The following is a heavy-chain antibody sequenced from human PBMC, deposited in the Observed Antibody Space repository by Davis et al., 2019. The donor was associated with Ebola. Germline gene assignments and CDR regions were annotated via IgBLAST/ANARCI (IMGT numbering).Heavy chain of an antibody. Sequence: MPSETLSLTCTVSGYSISSGYYWGWIRQPPGKGLEWIGSIYHSGSTYYNPSLKSRVTISVDTSKNQFSLKLSSVTAADTAVYYCARTVVPDYYDSSGYYFDYWGQGTLVTVSS. D-gene: IGHD3-22*01. CDR2: IYHSGST. J-gene: IGHJ4*02. CDR3: ARTVVPDYYDSSGYYFDY. CDR1: GYSISSGYY. V-gene: IGHV4-38-2*02.